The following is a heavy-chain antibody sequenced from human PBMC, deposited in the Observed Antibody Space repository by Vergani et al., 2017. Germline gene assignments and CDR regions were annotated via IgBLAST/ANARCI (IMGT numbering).Heavy chain of an antibody. J-gene: IGHJ3*02. CDR1: GGSISSSSYY. D-gene: IGHD5-18*01. Sequence: QLQLQESGPGLVKPSETLSLTCTVSGGSISSSSYYWGWIRQPPGKGLEWIGSIYYSGSTYYNPSLKSRVTISVDTSKNQFSLKLSCVTDADTAVYYCARDRVDTAMVEWDAFDIWGQGTMVTVSS. CDR2: IYYSGST. V-gene: IGHV4-39*07. CDR3: ARDRVDTAMVEWDAFDI.